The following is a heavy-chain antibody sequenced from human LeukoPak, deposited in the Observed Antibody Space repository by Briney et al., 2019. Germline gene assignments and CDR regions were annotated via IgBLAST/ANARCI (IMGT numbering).Heavy chain of an antibody. Sequence: SETLSLTCTVSGGSISSYYWSWIRQPPGKGLEWIGYIYYSGSTNYNPSLKSRVTISVDTSKNQFSLKLSSVTAADTAVYYCARGRTVPYWGQGTLVTVSS. CDR1: GGSISSYY. CDR2: IYYSGST. D-gene: IGHD1-14*01. V-gene: IGHV4-59*12. J-gene: IGHJ4*02. CDR3: ARGRTVPY.